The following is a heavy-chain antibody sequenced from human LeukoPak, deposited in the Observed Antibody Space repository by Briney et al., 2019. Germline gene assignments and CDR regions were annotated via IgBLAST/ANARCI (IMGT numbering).Heavy chain of an antibody. CDR3: ARRDIRRDSRWSYLYYFDY. CDR1: GYTFTSYA. V-gene: IGHV7-4-1*02. Sequence: GASVKVSCKASGYTFTSYAMNWVRQAPGQGLEWMGWINTNTGNPTYTQGFTGRFVFSLDTSVGTAYLQISSLKAEDTAVYYCARRDIRRDSRWSYLYYFDYWGQGTLVTVSS. J-gene: IGHJ4*02. CDR2: INTNTGNP. D-gene: IGHD5-24*01.